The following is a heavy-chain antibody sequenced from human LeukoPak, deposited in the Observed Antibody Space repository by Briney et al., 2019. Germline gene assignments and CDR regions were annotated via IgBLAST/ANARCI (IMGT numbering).Heavy chain of an antibody. CDR3: ARVGIGDLYYYYGMDV. CDR1: GFTVSSNR. CDR2: IYSDGTT. Sequence: GGSLSLSCVVSGFTVSSNRMSWVRQAPGKGLHWVSVIYSDGTTYYADSVKGRFTISRDKSKNTLYLQMNSLRAEDTAVYYCARVGIGDLYYYYGMDVWGQGTTVTVSS. D-gene: IGHD4-17*01. J-gene: IGHJ6*02. V-gene: IGHV3-53*01.